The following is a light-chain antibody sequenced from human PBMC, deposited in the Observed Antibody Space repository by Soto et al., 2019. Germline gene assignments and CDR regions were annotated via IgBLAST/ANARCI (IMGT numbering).Light chain of an antibody. J-gene: IGLJ1*01. V-gene: IGLV2-23*01. CDR2: EDT. CDR1: SSDVGNYNL. CDR3: CSYARGSTYV. Sequence: QSALTQPPSASGSPGQSITIPCTGTSSDVGNYNLVSWYQQHPGKAPKLIIYEDTKRPSGVSNRFSGSKSGNTASLTISGLQAEDEAHYYCCSYARGSTYVFGTGTKVTVL.